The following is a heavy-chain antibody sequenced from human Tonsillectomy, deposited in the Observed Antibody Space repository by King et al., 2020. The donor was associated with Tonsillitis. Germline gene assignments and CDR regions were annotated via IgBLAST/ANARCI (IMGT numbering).Heavy chain of an antibody. J-gene: IGHJ4*02. D-gene: IGHD3-16*02. V-gene: IGHV1-18*04. CDR3: ARDLGDYLWGSYRPDY. Sequence: VQLVQSGAEVKKPGASVKVSCKASGYTFTSYGISWVRQAPGQGLEWMGWISAYNGNTNYAQNIQSRVTMTTDTSTSTAYMEMRSLRSDDTAVYYCARDLGDYLWGSYRPDYWGQGTLATVSS. CDR1: GYTFTSYG. CDR2: ISAYNGNT.